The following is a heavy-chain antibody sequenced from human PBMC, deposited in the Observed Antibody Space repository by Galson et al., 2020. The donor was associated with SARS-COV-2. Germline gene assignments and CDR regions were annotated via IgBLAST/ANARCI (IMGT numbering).Heavy chain of an antibody. CDR2: ISGSTSYT. CDR3: ARIAGSGGAVYFYYMDV. D-gene: IGHD3-10*01. V-gene: IGHV3-21*01. CDR1: GFTFSSYS. Sequence: GGSLRLSCAAYGFTFSSYSMIWVRQTPGKGLEWVSSISGSTSYTYYADSVKGRSTISRDNAKNSLSLQLTSLGVEDTAAYYCARIAGSGGAVYFYYMDVWGKGTTVTVSS. J-gene: IGHJ6*03.